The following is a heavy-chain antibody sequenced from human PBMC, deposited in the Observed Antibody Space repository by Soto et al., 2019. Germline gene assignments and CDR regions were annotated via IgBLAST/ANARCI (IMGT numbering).Heavy chain of an antibody. CDR3: ANQIVGATGSDAFDI. J-gene: IGHJ3*02. CDR2: IIPIFGTA. CDR1: GGTFSSYA. Sequence: QVQLVQSGAEVKKPGSSVKVSCKASGGTFSSYAISWVRQAPGQGLEWMGGIIPIFGTANYAQKFQGRVTITADKSTSTAYMELSRLRSEETAMYYCANQIVGATGSDAFDIWGQGTMVTVSS. V-gene: IGHV1-69*06. D-gene: IGHD1-26*01.